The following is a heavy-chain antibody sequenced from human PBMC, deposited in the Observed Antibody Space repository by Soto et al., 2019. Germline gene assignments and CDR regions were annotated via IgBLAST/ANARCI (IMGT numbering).Heavy chain of an antibody. Sequence: KASETLSLTCTVSGGSISSGDYYWSWIRQPPGKGLEWIGYIYYSGSTYYNPSLKSRVTISVDTSKNQFSLKLSSVTAADTAVYYCARVPTIAARPSQFDYWGQGTLVTVSS. J-gene: IGHJ4*02. V-gene: IGHV4-30-4*01. CDR1: GGSISSGDYY. CDR3: ARVPTIAARPSQFDY. CDR2: IYYSGST. D-gene: IGHD6-6*01.